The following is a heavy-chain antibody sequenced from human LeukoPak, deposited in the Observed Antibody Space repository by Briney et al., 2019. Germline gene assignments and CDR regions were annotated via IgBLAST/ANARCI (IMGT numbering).Heavy chain of an antibody. Sequence: ASVKVSCKASGYTFTCYYMHWVRQAPGQGLEWMGRINPNSGGTNYAQKFQGRVTMNRDTSISTAYMELSRLRSDDTAVYYCASEYYYGSGSYYIDYWGQGTLVTVSS. CDR3: ASEYYYGSGSYYIDY. J-gene: IGHJ4*02. CDR1: GYTFTCYY. D-gene: IGHD3-10*01. V-gene: IGHV1-2*06. CDR2: INPNSGGT.